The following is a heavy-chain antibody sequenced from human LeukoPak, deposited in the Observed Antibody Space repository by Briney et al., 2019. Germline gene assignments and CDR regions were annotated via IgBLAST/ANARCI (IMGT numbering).Heavy chain of an antibody. CDR2: ISGSGGST. CDR3: AKFIQIAHTFDY. D-gene: IGHD2-21*01. CDR1: GFTFDDYA. J-gene: IGHJ4*02. Sequence: PGGSLRLSCAASGFTFDDYAMHWVRQAPGKGLEWVSAISGSGGSTYYADSVKGRFTISRDNSKNTLYLQMNSLRAEDTAVYYCAKFIQIAHTFDYWGQGTLVTVSS. V-gene: IGHV3-23*01.